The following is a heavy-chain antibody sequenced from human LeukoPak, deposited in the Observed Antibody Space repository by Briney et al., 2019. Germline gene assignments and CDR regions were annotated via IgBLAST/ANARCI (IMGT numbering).Heavy chain of an antibody. CDR1: GYTFTGYY. Sequence: ASVKVSCKASGYTFTGYYMHWVRQAPGQGLEWMGWINPNSGGTNYAQKFQGRVTMTRDTSISTAYMELRSLRSDDTAVYYCARTPPYYYDSSGPPRLFDYWGQGTLVSVSS. CDR3: ARTPPYYYDSSGPPRLFDY. V-gene: IGHV1-2*02. J-gene: IGHJ4*02. D-gene: IGHD3-22*01. CDR2: INPNSGGT.